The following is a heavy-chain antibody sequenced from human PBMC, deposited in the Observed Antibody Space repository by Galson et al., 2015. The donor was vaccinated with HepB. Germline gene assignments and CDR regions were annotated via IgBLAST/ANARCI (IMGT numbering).Heavy chain of an antibody. Sequence: SVKVSCKASGGTFSSYAISWVRQAPGQGLEWMGGIIPIFGIANYAQKFQGRVTITADESTSTAYMELSSLRSEDTAVYYCARDLRVAAAGLDWFFDLWGRGTLVTVSS. V-gene: IGHV1-69*13. CDR3: ARDLRVAAAGLDWFFDL. D-gene: IGHD6-25*01. J-gene: IGHJ2*01. CDR1: GGTFSSYA. CDR2: IIPIFGIA.